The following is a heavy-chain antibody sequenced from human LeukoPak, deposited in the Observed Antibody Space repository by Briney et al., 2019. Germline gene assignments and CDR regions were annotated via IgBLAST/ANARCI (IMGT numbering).Heavy chain of an antibody. CDR2: INPNSGGT. D-gene: IGHD1-7*01. J-gene: IGHJ6*03. CDR3: ARDRTYGRAYYYYYMDV. CDR1: GYTFTGYY. Sequence: ASVKVSCKASGYTFTGYYMHWVRQAPGQGLEWMGWINPNSGGTNYAQKFQGRVTMTRDTSISTAYMELSRLRSDDTAVYYCARDRTYGRAYYYYYMDVWGQGTLVTVSS. V-gene: IGHV1-2*02.